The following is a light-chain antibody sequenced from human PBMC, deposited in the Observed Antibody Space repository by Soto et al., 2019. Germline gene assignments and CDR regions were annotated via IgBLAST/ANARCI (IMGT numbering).Light chain of an antibody. Sequence: QSVLTQPASVTGSPGQSITLSCTGTSSDVGGYNYVSWYQQHPGKAPKLMIYDVSNRPSGVSNRFSGPKSGNTASLTISGLQAEDEADYYCSSYTSSRGVFGTGTKVTVL. CDR3: SSYTSSRGV. CDR2: DVS. V-gene: IGLV2-14*01. CDR1: SSDVGGYNY. J-gene: IGLJ1*01.